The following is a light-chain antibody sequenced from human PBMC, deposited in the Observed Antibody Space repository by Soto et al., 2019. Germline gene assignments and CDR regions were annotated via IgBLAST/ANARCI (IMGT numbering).Light chain of an antibody. CDR3: QHYGWTSWT. Sequence: ETVLTQSPGTLSLSPGERATLSCRASQSVNTNYLAWYQQKPGQAPRLLIYGSSSRATGIPDRFSGSGSGEDFTLSISRLEPEDFAVYYCQHYGWTSWTFGQGTKVEIK. V-gene: IGKV3-20*01. CDR1: QSVNTNY. J-gene: IGKJ1*01. CDR2: GSS.